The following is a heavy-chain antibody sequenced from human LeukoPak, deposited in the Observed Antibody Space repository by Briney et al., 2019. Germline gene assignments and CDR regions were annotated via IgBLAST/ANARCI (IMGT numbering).Heavy chain of an antibody. J-gene: IGHJ5*02. V-gene: IGHV4-31*03. CDR2: IYSSGST. Sequence: PSQTLSLTCTVSGGSISSGGYYWSWLRQYPVKGLEWIGYIYSSGSTYYNPSLKSRLTMSVVTSKNQFSLDLSSVTAADTAVYYCARDRDGYNSIDPWGQGILVTVSS. D-gene: IGHD5-24*01. CDR3: ARDRDGYNSIDP. CDR1: GGSISSGGYY.